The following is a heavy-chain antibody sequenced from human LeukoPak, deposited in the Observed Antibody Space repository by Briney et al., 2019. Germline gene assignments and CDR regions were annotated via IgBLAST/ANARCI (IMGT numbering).Heavy chain of an antibody. D-gene: IGHD6-19*01. J-gene: IGHJ4*02. V-gene: IGHV3-7*03. CDR1: GFTFSSYW. CDR2: IKQDGSEK. Sequence: GGSLRISRAASGFTFSSYWMNWVRQAPGRGLEWVANIKQDGSEKYYVDSVKGRFTISRDNAKNSLYLQMNSLRVEDTAVYYCARGSSGSYDYWGQGTLVTVSS. CDR3: ARGSSGSYDY.